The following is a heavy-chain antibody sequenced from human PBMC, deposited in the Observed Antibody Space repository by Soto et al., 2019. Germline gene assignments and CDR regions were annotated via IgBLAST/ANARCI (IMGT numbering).Heavy chain of an antibody. CDR3: ARPRGYGVFDAYDI. CDR2: ISGSGDNI. CDR1: GFTFSTYA. Sequence: GGSLRLSCAASGFTFSTYAMSWVRQAPGKGLEWVSAISGSGDNIFYADSVKGRFTISRDSSTTTLRLNRLRTEDTAVYYCARPRGYGVFDAYDIWGQGAMVTVSS. V-gene: IGHV3-23*01. D-gene: IGHD4-17*01. J-gene: IGHJ3*02.